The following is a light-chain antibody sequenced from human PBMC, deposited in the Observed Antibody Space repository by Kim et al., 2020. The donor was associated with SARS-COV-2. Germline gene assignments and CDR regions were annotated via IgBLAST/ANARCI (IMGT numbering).Light chain of an antibody. CDR2: EVS. Sequence: SITISCTGSSSDVASYNLVSWYQQHPGKAPKLMIYEVSKRPSGVSNRFSGSKSGNTASLTISGLQAEDEADYYCCSYAGGITPYVFGTGTKVTVL. CDR1: SSDVASYNL. V-gene: IGLV2-23*02. J-gene: IGLJ1*01. CDR3: CSYAGGITPYV.